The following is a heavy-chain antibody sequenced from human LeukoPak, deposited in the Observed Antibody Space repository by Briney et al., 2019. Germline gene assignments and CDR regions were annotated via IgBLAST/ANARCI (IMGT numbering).Heavy chain of an antibody. CDR2: IRYDGSNK. D-gene: IGHD6-13*01. V-gene: IGHV3-30*02. CDR3: ARERGYSSSWYTF. Sequence: GGSLRLSCAACGFTFSSYSMNWVRQAPGKGLEWVAFIRYDGSNKYYADSVKGRFTIYRDNAKNSLYLQMNRLRAEDTAVYYCARERGYSSSWYTFWGQGTLVTVSS. CDR1: GFTFSSYS. J-gene: IGHJ4*02.